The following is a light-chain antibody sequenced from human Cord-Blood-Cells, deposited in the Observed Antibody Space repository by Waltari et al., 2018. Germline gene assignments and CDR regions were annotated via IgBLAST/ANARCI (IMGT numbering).Light chain of an antibody. CDR3: CSYAGSSTLV. CDR2: EVS. Sequence: QSALTQPAPVSGSPGQSITISCTGTSSDAGSYNLVSWYQQHPGKAPKLMIYEVSKRPSGVSNRFSGSKSGNTASLTISGLQAEDEADYYCCSYAGSSTLVFGGGTKLTVL. CDR1: SSDAGSYNL. V-gene: IGLV2-23*02. J-gene: IGLJ2*01.